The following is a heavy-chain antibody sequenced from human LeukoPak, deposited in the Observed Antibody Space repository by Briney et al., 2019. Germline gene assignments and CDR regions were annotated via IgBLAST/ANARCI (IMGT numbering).Heavy chain of an antibody. CDR3: ARQKVDYGDYYFDY. CDR2: INGDGGRA. V-gene: IGHV3-64D*06. Sequence: GGSLRLSCSASGFTFTGYAMHWVRQAPGKGLEHVSGINGDGGRAYYVDSVRDKFTISRDNSKNTLYLEMSSLRTEDTAVYYCARQKVDYGDYYFDYWGQGTLVTVSS. CDR1: GFTFTGYA. D-gene: IGHD4-17*01. J-gene: IGHJ4*02.